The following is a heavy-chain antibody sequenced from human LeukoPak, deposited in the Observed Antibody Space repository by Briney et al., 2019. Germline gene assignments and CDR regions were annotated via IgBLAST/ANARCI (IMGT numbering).Heavy chain of an antibody. Sequence: WASVTVSCKASGYTFTSYGISWVRQAPGQGLEWMGWISAYNGNTNCAQRLQGRVTMTTGTSTSTAYMELRSLRSDDTAVYYCARVPRRTVTFLGYWGQGTLVTVSS. D-gene: IGHD4-17*01. CDR3: ARVPRRTVTFLGY. V-gene: IGHV1-18*01. CDR1: GYTFTSYG. J-gene: IGHJ4*02. CDR2: ISAYNGNT.